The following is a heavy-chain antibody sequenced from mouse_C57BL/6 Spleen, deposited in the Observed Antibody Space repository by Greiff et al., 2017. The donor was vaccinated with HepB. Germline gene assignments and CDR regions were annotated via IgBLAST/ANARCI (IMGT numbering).Heavy chain of an antibody. CDR2: IYPGSGST. D-gene: IGHD1-1*01. V-gene: IGHV1-55*01. CDR1: GYTFTSYW. Sequence: VQLQQPGAELVKPGASVKMSCKASGYTFTSYWITWVKQRPGQGLEWIGDIYPGSGSTNYNEKFKSKATLTVDTSSSTAYMQLSSLTSEDSAVYYCARSDYGSEGYYAMDYWGQGTSVTVSS. J-gene: IGHJ4*01. CDR3: ARSDYGSEGYYAMDY.